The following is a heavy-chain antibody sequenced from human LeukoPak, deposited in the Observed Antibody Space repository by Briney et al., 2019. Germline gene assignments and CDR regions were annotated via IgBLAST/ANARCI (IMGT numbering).Heavy chain of an antibody. CDR2: IYYSGST. J-gene: IGHJ3*02. D-gene: IGHD6-13*01. CDR1: GGSISNYY. Sequence: SETLSLACSVPGGSISNYYCGSIRQTPGKGLGRIGGIYYSGSTNYNPSLKSRVTISVDTSKNQSSLKLSSVTAADTAVYYCARIANDAFDIWGQGTMVTVSS. V-gene: IGHV4-59*01. CDR3: ARIANDAFDI.